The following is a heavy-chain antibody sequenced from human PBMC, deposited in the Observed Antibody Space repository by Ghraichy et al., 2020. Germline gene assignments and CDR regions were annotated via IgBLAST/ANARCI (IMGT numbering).Heavy chain of an antibody. V-gene: IGHV6-1*01. CDR1: GDSVSSNSAA. D-gene: IGHD3-22*01. J-gene: IGHJ3*02. CDR2: TYYRSKWYN. Sequence: SQTLSLTCAISGDSVSSNSAAWNWIRQSPSRGLEWLGRTYYRSKWYNDYAVSVKSRITINPDTSKNQFSLQLNSVTPEDTAVYYCARDPVTYYYDSSGYYKGDDAFDIWGQGTMVTVSS. CDR3: ARDPVTYYYDSSGYYKGDDAFDI.